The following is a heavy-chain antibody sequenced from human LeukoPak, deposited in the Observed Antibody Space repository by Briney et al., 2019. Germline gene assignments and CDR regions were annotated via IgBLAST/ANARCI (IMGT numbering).Heavy chain of an antibody. D-gene: IGHD2-2*01. J-gene: IGHJ3*02. V-gene: IGHV4-39*07. Sequence: SETLSLTCTVSGGSINSSRYYWGWIRQPPGKGLEWIGSIHYSGSTYYNPSLKSRVTVSVDTSKNQFSLKLSSVTAADTAVYYCARGNGAGTSEYYAFDIWGQGTMVTVSS. CDR3: ARGNGAGTSEYYAFDI. CDR2: IHYSGST. CDR1: GGSINSSRYY.